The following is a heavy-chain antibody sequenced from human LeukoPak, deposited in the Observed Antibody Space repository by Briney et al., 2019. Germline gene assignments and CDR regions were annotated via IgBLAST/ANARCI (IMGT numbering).Heavy chain of an antibody. CDR3: ARHRRSGVATGLATYYYGMDV. CDR2: IYYSGST. D-gene: IGHD5-12*01. Sequence: PSETLSLTCTVPGGSISNNYWSWIRQPPGKGLEWIGYIYYSGSTNYKPSLKSRVTISVDTSKNQFSPKLSSVTAADTAVYYCARHRRSGVATGLATYYYGMDVWGQGTTVTVSS. V-gene: IGHV4-59*08. CDR1: GGSISNNY. J-gene: IGHJ6*02.